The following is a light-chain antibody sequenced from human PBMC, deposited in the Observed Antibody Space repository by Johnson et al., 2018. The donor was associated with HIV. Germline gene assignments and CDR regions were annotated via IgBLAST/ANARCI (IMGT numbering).Light chain of an antibody. CDR3: GVWDASLSPHYV. CDR2: EDN. CDR1: SSNIENYF. V-gene: IGLV1-51*02. J-gene: IGLJ1*01. Sequence: QPVLTQPPSLSAAPGQRVSISCSGTSSNIENYFVSWYQQLPGAAPRLLIYEDNKRHSGIPDRFSGSKSGASATLGITGLQTGDEADYYCGVWDASLSPHYVFGTGTTVIVL.